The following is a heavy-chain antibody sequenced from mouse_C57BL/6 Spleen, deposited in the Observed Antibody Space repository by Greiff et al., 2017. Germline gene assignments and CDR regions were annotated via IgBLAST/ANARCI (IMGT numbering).Heavy chain of an antibody. CDR2: IDPADGDT. Sequence: EVQLQQSGAELVRPGASVKLSCTASGFNITDYYMHWVKQRPEQGLEWIGRIDPADGDTEYAPKFQGKATMTADTSSSTAYLQLSSLTSEDTAVYYCTTDYGSSDYAMGYWGQGTSVTVSS. CDR3: TTDYGSSDYAMGY. J-gene: IGHJ4*01. D-gene: IGHD1-1*01. V-gene: IGHV14-1*01. CDR1: GFNITDYY.